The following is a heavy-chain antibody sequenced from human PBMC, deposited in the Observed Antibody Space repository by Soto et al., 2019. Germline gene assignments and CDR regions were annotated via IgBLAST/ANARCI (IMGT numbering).Heavy chain of an antibody. CDR1: GGSISSYY. D-gene: IGHD4-17*01. Sequence: QVQLQESGPGLVKPSETLSLTCTVSGGSISSYYWSWIRQPPGKGLEWIAYIYYSGSTNYNPSLKSRVTIPVDTSKDQFSLKLSSVTAADTAVYYCARVVNYGSWYFDLWGRGTLVTVSS. V-gene: IGHV4-59*01. CDR2: IYYSGST. J-gene: IGHJ2*01. CDR3: ARVVNYGSWYFDL.